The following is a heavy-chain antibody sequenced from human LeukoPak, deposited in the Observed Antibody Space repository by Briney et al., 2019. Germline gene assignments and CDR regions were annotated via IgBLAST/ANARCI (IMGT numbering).Heavy chain of an antibody. Sequence: ASVKVSCKASGYTFTGYYMHWVRQAPGQGLEWMGRINPNSGGTNYAQKFQGRVTMTRDTSISTAYMELSRLRSDDTAVYYCARDHVVAGQIDYWGQGTLVTVSS. D-gene: IGHD6-19*01. CDR2: INPNSGGT. CDR3: ARDHVVAGQIDY. V-gene: IGHV1-2*06. CDR1: GYTFTGYY. J-gene: IGHJ4*02.